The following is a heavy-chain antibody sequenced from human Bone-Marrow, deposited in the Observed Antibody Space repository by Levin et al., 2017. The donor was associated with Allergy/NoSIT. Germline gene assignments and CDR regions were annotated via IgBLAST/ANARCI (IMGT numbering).Heavy chain of an antibody. J-gene: IGHJ5*02. Sequence: SQTLSLTCAVYGGSFSGYYWSWIRQPPGKGLEWIGEINHSGSTNYNPSLKSRVTISVDTSKNQFSLKLSSVTAADTAVYYCARGPRGSCYSGDWFDPWGQGTLVTVSS. CDR3: ARGPRGSCYSGDWFDP. CDR2: INHSGST. V-gene: IGHV4-34*01. D-gene: IGHD2-15*01. CDR1: GGSFSGYY.